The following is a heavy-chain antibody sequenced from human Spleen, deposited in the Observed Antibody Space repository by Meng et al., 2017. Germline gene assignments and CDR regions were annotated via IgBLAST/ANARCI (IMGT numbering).Heavy chain of an antibody. CDR2: ISYDAFNK. CDR1: GFTFSSYA. V-gene: IGHV3-30*01. CDR3: VRGKDGVRVYYYYGMDV. J-gene: IGHJ6*02. Sequence: GESLKISCAASGFTFSSYAMHWVRQAPGKGLEWVALISYDAFNKYYADSVKGRFTISRDNSKNTLYLQMNSLRAEDTAVYYCVRGKDGVRVYYYYGMDVWGQGTTVTVSS. D-gene: IGHD3-10*01.